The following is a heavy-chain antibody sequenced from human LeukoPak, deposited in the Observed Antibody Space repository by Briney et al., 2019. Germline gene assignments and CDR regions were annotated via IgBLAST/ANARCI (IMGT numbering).Heavy chain of an antibody. J-gene: IGHJ6*02. CDR2: ISSSSSTI. D-gene: IGHD6-13*01. CDR1: GFTFSSYG. CDR3: AREASSSWYLQYYYYGMDV. Sequence: GGSLRLSCAASGFTFSSYGMNWVRQAPGKGLEWVSYISSSSSTIYYADSVKGRFTISRDNAKNSLYLQMNSLRAEDTAVYYCAREASSSWYLQYYYYGMDVWGQGTTVTVSS. V-gene: IGHV3-48*01.